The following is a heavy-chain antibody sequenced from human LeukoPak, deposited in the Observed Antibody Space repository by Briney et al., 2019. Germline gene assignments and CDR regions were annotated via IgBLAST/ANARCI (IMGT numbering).Heavy chain of an antibody. D-gene: IGHD3-22*01. Sequence: SETLSLTCTVSGGSISSSSYYWGWIRQPPGKGLEWIGSIYYSGSTYYNPSLKSRVTISIDTSKNQFSLKLNSVTAADTAVYYCARGGDMSGTIIDYWGQGTLVTVSS. CDR2: IYYSGST. CDR1: GGSISSSSYY. CDR3: ARGGDMSGTIIDY. J-gene: IGHJ4*02. V-gene: IGHV4-39*07.